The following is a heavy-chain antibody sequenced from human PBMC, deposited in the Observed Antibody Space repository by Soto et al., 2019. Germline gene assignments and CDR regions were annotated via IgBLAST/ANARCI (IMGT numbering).Heavy chain of an antibody. J-gene: IGHJ4*02. CDR2: ISSSSSYI. Sequence: GGSLRLSCAASGFTFSSYSMNWVRQAPGKGLEWVSSISSSSSYIYYADSVKGRFTISRDNAKNSLYLQMNSLRAEDTAVYYCAWVIRGLIAAASSTVFDYCVQGTLVTFSS. D-gene: IGHD6-13*01. CDR3: AWVIRGLIAAASSTVFDY. CDR1: GFTFSSYS. V-gene: IGHV3-21*01.